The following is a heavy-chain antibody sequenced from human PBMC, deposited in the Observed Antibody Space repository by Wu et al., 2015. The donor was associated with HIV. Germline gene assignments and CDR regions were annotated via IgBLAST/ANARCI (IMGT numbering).Heavy chain of an antibody. D-gene: IGHD2-8*01. V-gene: IGHV1-8*01. CDR2: MNPKSENI. CDR3: ARYEVYYYDN. Sequence: QVQLVQSGAEVKRPGASVKVSCKASGYTFTSYDIHWVRQAAGQGLEWMGWMNPKSENIDYARRFQGRVTMTRDTSISTAYMELSRLRSDDTAVYYCARYEVYYYDNWGQGTLVTVSS. J-gene: IGHJ4*02. CDR1: GYTFTSYD.